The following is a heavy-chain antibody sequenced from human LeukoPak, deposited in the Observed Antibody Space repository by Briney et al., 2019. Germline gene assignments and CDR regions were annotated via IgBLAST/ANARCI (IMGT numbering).Heavy chain of an antibody. J-gene: IGHJ4*02. V-gene: IGHV3-23*01. CDR1: GFSVSSNY. CDR3: TKDSPSPRGEDY. CDR2: ISGSGGST. Sequence: GGSLRLSCAASGFSVSSNYMSWVRQAPGKGLEWVSAISGSGGSTYYADSVKGRFTIFRDNSKNTLYLQMNSLRAEDTAVYYCTKDSPSPRGEDYWGQGTLVTVSS. D-gene: IGHD3-10*01.